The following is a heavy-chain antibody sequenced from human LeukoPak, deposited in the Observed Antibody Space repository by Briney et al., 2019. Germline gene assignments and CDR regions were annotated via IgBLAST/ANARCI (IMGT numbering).Heavy chain of an antibody. D-gene: IGHD3-3*01. CDR3: ARQGTTIFGVVISQEDDAFDI. V-gene: IGHV4-59*01. CDR2: IYYSGST. Sequence: SETLSLTCTVSGGSISSYYWSWIRQPPGKGLEWIGYIYYSGSTNYNPSLKSRVTISVDTSKNQFSLKLSSVTAADTAVYYCARQGTTIFGVVISQEDDAFDIWGQGTMVTVSS. CDR1: GGSISSYY. J-gene: IGHJ3*02.